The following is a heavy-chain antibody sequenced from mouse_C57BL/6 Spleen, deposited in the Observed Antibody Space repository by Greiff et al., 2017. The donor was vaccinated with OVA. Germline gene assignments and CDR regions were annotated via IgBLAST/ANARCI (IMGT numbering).Heavy chain of an antibody. CDR1: GYTFTEYT. CDR3: ERHGAGTARYYFDY. V-gene: IGHV1-62-2*01. CDR2: FYPGSDCI. D-gene: IGHD4-1*01. Sequence: QVQLQQSGAELVKPGASVKLSCKASGYTFTEYTIHWVQQRSGQGLEWIGWFYPGSDCIKYHEKFKDKATLTADKSSSTVYMEISRMTSEDSAVYFCERHGAGTARYYFDYWGQGTTLTVSS. J-gene: IGHJ2*01.